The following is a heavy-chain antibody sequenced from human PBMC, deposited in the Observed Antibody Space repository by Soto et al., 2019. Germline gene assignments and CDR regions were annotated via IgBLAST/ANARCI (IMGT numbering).Heavy chain of an antibody. Sequence: GGSLRLSCAASGFTFSTYAMSWVRQAPGKGLEWVSALTDSGDSTYYADSVKGRFTISRDNSKNTLYLQMNSLRAEDTAVYYCAKKSSGNSYFYFAYCGQGALVTVSS. J-gene: IGHJ4*02. V-gene: IGHV3-23*01. CDR1: GFTFSTYA. CDR3: AKKSSGNSYFYFAY. D-gene: IGHD1-26*01. CDR2: LTDSGDST.